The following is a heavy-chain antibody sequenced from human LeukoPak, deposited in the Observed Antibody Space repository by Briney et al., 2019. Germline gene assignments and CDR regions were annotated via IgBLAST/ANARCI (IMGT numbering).Heavy chain of an antibody. CDR3: TRGPIQLWLYHGMDV. V-gene: IGHV3-49*04. CDR2: IRSKTYGGTT. CDR1: GFSFGDHA. J-gene: IGHJ6*02. Sequence: GRSLRLSRTVSGFSFGDHAMSWVRQAPGHGLEWEGFIRSKTYGGTTEYAASVKGRFIISRDDSTSIAYLQMNSLKTEDTAVYYCTRGPIQLWLYHGMDVWGQGTTVTVSS. D-gene: IGHD5-18*01.